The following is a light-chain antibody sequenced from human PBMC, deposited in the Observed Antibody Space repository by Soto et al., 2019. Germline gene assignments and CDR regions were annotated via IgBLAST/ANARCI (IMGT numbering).Light chain of an antibody. J-gene: IGKJ1*01. Sequence: EIVLTQSPATLSLSPGERATLSCRASQSFSTYLAWYQQKPGQAPRLLIYGPSTRATGIPDRFSGSGSGTDFTLTISRLEPEDFAVYYCQQYGSSPWTFGQGTKVDIK. CDR3: QQYGSSPWT. V-gene: IGKV3-20*01. CDR1: QSFSTY. CDR2: GPS.